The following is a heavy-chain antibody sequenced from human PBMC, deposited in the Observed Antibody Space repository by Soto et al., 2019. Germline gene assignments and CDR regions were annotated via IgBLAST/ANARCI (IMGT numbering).Heavy chain of an antibody. V-gene: IGHV4-39*01. CDR1: GGSISSSSYY. CDR3: ARREIVGANFDY. J-gene: IGHJ4*02. Sequence: QLQLQESGPGLVKPSETLSLTCTVSGGSISSSSYYWGWIRQPPGKGLEWIGSIYYSGSTYYNPYLKSRVTISVDTSKNQFSLKLSSVTAADTAVYYCARREIVGANFDYWGQGTLVTVSS. D-gene: IGHD1-26*01. CDR2: IYYSGST.